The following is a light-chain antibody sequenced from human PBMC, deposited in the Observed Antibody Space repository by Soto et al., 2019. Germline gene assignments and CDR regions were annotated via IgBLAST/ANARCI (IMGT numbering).Light chain of an antibody. J-gene: IGLJ7*01. CDR2: SNN. CDR1: SSNIGSNT. V-gene: IGLV1-44*01. Sequence: LTQPPSASGTPGQRVTISCSGSSSNIGSNTVNWFQQLPGTAPKLLIYSNNQRPSGVPDRFSGSKSGTSASLAISGLQSEDEADYYCAAWDDSLNGAVFGGGTQLTVL. CDR3: AAWDDSLNGAV.